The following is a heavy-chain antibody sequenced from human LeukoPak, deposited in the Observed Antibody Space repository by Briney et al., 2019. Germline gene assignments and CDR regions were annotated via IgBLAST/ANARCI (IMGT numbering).Heavy chain of an antibody. CDR3: ARLPIYDFWSGLDY. J-gene: IGHJ4*02. V-gene: IGHV4-39*07. CDR1: GGSITRSSYY. D-gene: IGHD3-3*01. CDR2: IYYTGST. Sequence: SETLSLICSVSGGSITRSSYYWGWIRQPPGKGLEWIGSIYYTGSTNYNPSLKSRVTISEDTSKNQFSLKLSSVTAADTAVYYCARLPIYDFWSGLDYWGQGTLVTVSS.